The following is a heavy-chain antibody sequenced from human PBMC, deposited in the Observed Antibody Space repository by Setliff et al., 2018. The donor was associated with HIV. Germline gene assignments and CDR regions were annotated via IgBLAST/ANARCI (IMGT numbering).Heavy chain of an antibody. Sequence: SETLSLTCTVSGASINSGTYYWTWIRQPAGKGLQWIGRIYTSGSTYYSPSPKSRVTISLDTSKNQFSLKLSSVTAADTAVFYCARDPSSSGWSEGLYYFDSWGRGTLVTVSS. CDR1: GASINSGTYY. J-gene: IGHJ4*02. V-gene: IGHV4-61*02. D-gene: IGHD6-19*01. CDR2: IYTSGST. CDR3: ARDPSSSGWSEGLYYFDS.